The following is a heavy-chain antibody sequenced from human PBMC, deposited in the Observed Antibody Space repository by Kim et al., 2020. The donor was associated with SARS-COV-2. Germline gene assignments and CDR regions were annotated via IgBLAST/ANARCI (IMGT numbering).Heavy chain of an antibody. D-gene: IGHD4-4*01. Sequence: GGSLRLSCAASGFTFSDYYMSWIRQAPGKGLEWDSYISSSSSYTNYADSVKGRFTISIDNANNSLYLQMNSLRAEDTAVYYWARKSNRYYYGMDVWGQGTTVTVSS. J-gene: IGHJ6*02. V-gene: IGHV3-11*03. CDR3: ARKSNRYYYGMDV. CDR1: GFTFSDYY. CDR2: ISSSSSYT.